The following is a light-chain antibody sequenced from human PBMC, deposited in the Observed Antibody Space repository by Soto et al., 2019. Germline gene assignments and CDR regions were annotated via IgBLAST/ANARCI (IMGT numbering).Light chain of an antibody. V-gene: IGLV3-21*04. Sequence: SYELTQPPSVSVAPGKTARITCGGNNIGSKSVHWYQQKPGQAPVLVIYYDSDRPSGIPERFSGSNSGNTATLTISRVEAGDEVDYYCQVWDSSSAVVFGGGTKLTVL. J-gene: IGLJ2*01. CDR3: QVWDSSSAVV. CDR2: YDS. CDR1: NIGSKS.